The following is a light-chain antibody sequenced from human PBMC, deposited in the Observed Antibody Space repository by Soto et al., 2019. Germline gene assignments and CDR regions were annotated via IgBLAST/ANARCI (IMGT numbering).Light chain of an antibody. CDR3: QQYGSSPPWT. J-gene: IGKJ1*01. CDR2: GGS. Sequence: EIVLTQSPGTLSLSPGERATLSCRASQSVSSSYLAWYQQKPGQAPRLLIYGGSSRATGIPDRFSGSGSGKDFTLTISILEPEDFAVYYCQQYGSSPPWTFGQGTKVEIK. CDR1: QSVSSSY. V-gene: IGKV3-20*01.